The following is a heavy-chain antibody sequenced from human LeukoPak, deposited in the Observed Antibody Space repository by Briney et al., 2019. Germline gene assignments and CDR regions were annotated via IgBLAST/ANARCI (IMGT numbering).Heavy chain of an antibody. D-gene: IGHD6-19*01. J-gene: IGHJ4*02. CDR2: ISGSGGST. Sequence: GGSLRLSCAASGFTFSSYAMSWVRQAPGKGLEGVSAISGSGGSTYYADSVKGRFTISRDNSKNTLYLQMNSLRAEDTAVYYCAKDTSGWYGFDYWGQGTLVTVSS. CDR1: GFTFSSYA. V-gene: IGHV3-23*01. CDR3: AKDTSGWYGFDY.